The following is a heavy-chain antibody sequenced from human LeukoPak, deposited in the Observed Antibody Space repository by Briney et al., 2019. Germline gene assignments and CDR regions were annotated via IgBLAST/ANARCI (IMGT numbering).Heavy chain of an antibody. V-gene: IGHV4-39*01. J-gene: IGHJ5*02. Sequence: PSETLSLTCTVSGGSISSSDYYWGWIRQPPGKGLEWIGSIYYSGNTFYNPSLKSRVTISVDTSKNQFSLKVSSVTVGDTAVYYCASLVPGAVATCGGVSWGQGTLVTVSS. CDR2: IYYSGNT. D-gene: IGHD6-19*01. CDR1: GGSISSSDYY. CDR3: ASLVPGAVATCGGVS.